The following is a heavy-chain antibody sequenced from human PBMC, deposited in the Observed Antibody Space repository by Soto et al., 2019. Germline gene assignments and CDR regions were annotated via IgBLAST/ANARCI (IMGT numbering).Heavy chain of an antibody. CDR1: GGTFSSYA. D-gene: IGHD5-12*01. V-gene: IGHV1-69*13. J-gene: IGHJ6*02. CDR2: IIPIFGTA. Sequence: GASVKVSCKASGGTFSSYAISWVRQAPGQGLEWMGGIIPIFGTANYAQKFQGRVTITADESTSTAYMELSSLRSEDTAVYYCARDKVEMATIYYYYGMDVWGQGTTVTVSS. CDR3: ARDKVEMATIYYYYGMDV.